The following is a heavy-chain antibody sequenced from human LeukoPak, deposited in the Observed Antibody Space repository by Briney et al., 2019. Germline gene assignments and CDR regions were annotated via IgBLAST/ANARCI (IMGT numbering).Heavy chain of an antibody. CDR1: GDSSGITGYY. J-gene: IGHJ4*02. CDR2: IFYSGTT. V-gene: IGHV4-39*01. CDR3: ARHRPTSRYFDLSFEY. D-gene: IGHD3-9*01. Sequence: SETLSLTCTVSGDSSGITGYYCGWIRQPPGKGLEWIGSIFYSGTTFSNPSLTGRVTISVDRSNNQTSLNLTSVTAADTAVYYCARHRPTSRYFDLSFEYWGQGNLVTVSS.